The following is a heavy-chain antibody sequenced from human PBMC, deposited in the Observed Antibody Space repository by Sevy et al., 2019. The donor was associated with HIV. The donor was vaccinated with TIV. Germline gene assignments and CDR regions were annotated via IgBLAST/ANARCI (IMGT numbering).Heavy chain of an antibody. J-gene: IGHJ4*02. CDR1: GYTFTTYR. Sequence: ASVKVSCKASGYTFTTYRITWVRQAPGQGFQWMGWISATNGDTKYAQKLQGRLTMTTETSTSTAYMELRSLRSDDTAVYYCARAYCSGGSCYSLAYWGQGTLVTVSS. V-gene: IGHV1-18*01. CDR3: ARAYCSGGSCYSLAY. D-gene: IGHD2-15*01. CDR2: ISATNGDT.